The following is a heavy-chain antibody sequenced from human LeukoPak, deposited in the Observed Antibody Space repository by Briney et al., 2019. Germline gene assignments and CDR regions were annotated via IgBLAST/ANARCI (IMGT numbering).Heavy chain of an antibody. CDR2: ISGSGGST. J-gene: IGHJ6*03. V-gene: IGHV3-23*01. D-gene: IGHD2-2*01. CDR1: GFTFSSYA. CDR3: AKGPQSTYYYYMDV. Sequence: PGGSLRLSCAASGFTFSSYAMSWARRAPGKGLEWVSGISGSGGSTYYADSVKGRFTISRDNSKNTLYLQMHSLRAEDTAVYYCAKGPQSTYYYYMDVWGKGTTVTVSS.